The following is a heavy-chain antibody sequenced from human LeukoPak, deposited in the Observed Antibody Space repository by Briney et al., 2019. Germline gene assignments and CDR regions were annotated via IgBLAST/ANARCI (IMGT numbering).Heavy chain of an antibody. J-gene: IGHJ4*02. V-gene: IGHV4-34*01. D-gene: IGHD3-9*01. CDR1: GGSFSGYY. CDR3: ARVLTYYDILTESNDY. CDR2: INHSGST. Sequence: SETLSLTCAVYGGSFSGYYWLWIRQPPGKGLEWFGEINHSGSTNYNPSLKTRGTISVDTSKNQFSLKLISVTAADTAAYYCARVLTYYDILTESNDYWGQGTLVTVSS.